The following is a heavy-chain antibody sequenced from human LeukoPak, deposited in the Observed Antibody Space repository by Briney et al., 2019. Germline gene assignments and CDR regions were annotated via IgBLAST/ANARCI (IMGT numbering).Heavy chain of an antibody. CDR2: IIPIFGTA. V-gene: IGHV1-69*05. D-gene: IGHD4-17*01. J-gene: IGHJ2*01. CDR1: GGTFSSYA. CDR3: ARGGDYGDYGYFDL. Sequence: ASVKVSCKASGGTFSSYAISWVRQAPGQGLEWMGRIIPIFGTANYAQKFQGRVTITTDESTSTAYMELSSLRSEDTAVYYCARGGDYGDYGYFDLWGRGTLVNLSS.